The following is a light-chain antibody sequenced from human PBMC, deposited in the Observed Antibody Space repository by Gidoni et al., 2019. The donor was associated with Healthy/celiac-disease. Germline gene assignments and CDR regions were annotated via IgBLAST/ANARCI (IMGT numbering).Light chain of an antibody. J-gene: IGLJ2*01. CDR3: QSYDSSLSGSV. Sequence: QSVLTQPPSVSGAPGQRVTISCTGSSSNIGAGFDVHWYQQIPGTAPKLLIYGNNNRPSGVPDRFSGSKSGTSASLAITGLQAEDEGDYYCQSYDSSLSGSVFGGGTKLTVL. CDR1: SSNIGAGFD. V-gene: IGLV1-40*01. CDR2: GNN.